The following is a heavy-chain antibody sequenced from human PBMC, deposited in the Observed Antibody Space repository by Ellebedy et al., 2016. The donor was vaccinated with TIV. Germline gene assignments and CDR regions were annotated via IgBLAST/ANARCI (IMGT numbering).Heavy chain of an antibody. CDR1: GGSISSYY. D-gene: IGHD3-9*01. V-gene: IGHV4-59*01. Sequence: SETLSLXCTVSGGSISSYYWSWIRQPPGKGLEWIGYIYYSGSTNYNPSLKSRVTISVDTSKNHFSLKLSSVTAADTAVYYCARFVPRKLFDWLDGVTGMDVWGQGTTVTVSS. CDR2: IYYSGST. J-gene: IGHJ6*02. CDR3: ARFVPRKLFDWLDGVTGMDV.